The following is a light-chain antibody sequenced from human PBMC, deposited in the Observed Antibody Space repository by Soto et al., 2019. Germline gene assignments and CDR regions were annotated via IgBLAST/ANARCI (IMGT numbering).Light chain of an antibody. CDR2: NAS. V-gene: IGKV3-11*01. CDR3: QQRSNWPPRYT. J-gene: IGKJ2*01. CDR1: QSVSSY. Sequence: EIVLTQSPATLALAPGERATLSGRASQSVSSYLAWYQQKPGQAPRLLIYNASNRATGIPARFSGSGSVTDFNLTIRRLDPEDVAVYYCQQRSNWPPRYTFGQGNKLEIK.